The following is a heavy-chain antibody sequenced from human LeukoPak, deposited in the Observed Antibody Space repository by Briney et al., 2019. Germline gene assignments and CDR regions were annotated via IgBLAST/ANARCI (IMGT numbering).Heavy chain of an antibody. CDR3: ARGYIVVVVAATSYGMDV. D-gene: IGHD2-15*01. CDR1: GFTVSSNY. V-gene: IGHV3-66*01. Sequence: GGSLRLSCAASGFTVSSNYMSWVRQAPGKGLEWVSVIYSGGSTYYADSVKGRFTISRDNSKNTLYLQMNSLRAEDTAVYYCARGYIVVVVAATSYGMDVWGQGTTVTASS. J-gene: IGHJ6*02. CDR2: IYSGGST.